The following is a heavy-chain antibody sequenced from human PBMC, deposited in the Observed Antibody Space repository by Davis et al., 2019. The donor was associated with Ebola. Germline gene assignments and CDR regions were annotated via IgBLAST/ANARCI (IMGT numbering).Heavy chain of an antibody. CDR3: ARGYCGDTSCYCDH. CDR1: GGSINSGYYY. J-gene: IGHJ4*02. D-gene: IGHD2-2*01. Sequence: PSETLSLTCIVSGGSINSGYYYWSWIRQPPGKSLEWIGYIYYSGSTYYNPSLKNRVTISADTSKNQFSLKLSSVTAADTALYYCARGYCGDTSCYCDHWGQGTLVSVSS. V-gene: IGHV4-30-4*01. CDR2: IYYSGST.